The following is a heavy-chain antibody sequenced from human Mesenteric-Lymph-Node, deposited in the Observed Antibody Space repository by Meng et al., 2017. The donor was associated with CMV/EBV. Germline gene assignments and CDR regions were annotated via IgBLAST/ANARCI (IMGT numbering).Heavy chain of an antibody. J-gene: IGHJ6*02. Sequence: GESLKISCAASRFTFSSYAMSWVRQAPGKGLEYVSGITSNGGSTYYADSVKGRFTISRDNYKNTLYLQMGSLRAEDMAVYYCARRPALDVWGQGTTVTVSS. CDR3: ARRPALDV. CDR2: ITSNGGST. CDR1: RFTFSSYA. V-gene: IGHV3-64*02.